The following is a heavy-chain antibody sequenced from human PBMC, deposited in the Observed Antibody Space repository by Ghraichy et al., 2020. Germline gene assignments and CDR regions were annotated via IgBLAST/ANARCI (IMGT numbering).Heavy chain of an antibody. V-gene: IGHV1-18*01. CDR1: GYTFTNYN. D-gene: IGHD2-21*01. CDR2: ISAYNGYT. CDR3: ARDGCGGDCYQLFDY. Sequence: ASVKVSCKASGYTFTNYNISWVRQAPGQGLEWMGWISAYNGYTNYAQNLQGRVTMTTDTSTSTAYMELRSLRSDDTAVYYCARDGCGGDCYQLFDYWGQGTLVTVSS. J-gene: IGHJ4*02.